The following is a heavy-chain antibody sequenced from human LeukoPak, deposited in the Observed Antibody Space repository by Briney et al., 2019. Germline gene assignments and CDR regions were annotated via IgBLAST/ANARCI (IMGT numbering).Heavy chain of an antibody. D-gene: IGHD3-16*02. Sequence: ASVKVSCKASGGTFSSYAISWVRQAPGQGLEWMGGIIPIFGTANYAQKFQGRVTITTDESTSTAYMELSSLRSEDTAVYYCARGGMITFGEVIALTDYYYYMDVWGKGTTVTVSS. J-gene: IGHJ6*03. CDR2: IIPIFGTA. CDR3: ARGGMITFGEVIALTDYYYYMDV. V-gene: IGHV1-69*05. CDR1: GGTFSSYA.